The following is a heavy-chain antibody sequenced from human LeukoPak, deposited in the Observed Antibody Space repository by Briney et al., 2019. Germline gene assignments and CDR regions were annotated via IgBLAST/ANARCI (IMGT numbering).Heavy chain of an antibody. Sequence: GGSLRLSCAASGFTFSSYGTHWVRQAPGKGLEWVAFIRCDGSNKYYADSVKGRFTISRDNSKNTLYLQMNSLRAEDTAVYYCARDVGAVGDYWGQGTLVTVSS. CDR1: GFTFSSYG. J-gene: IGHJ4*02. V-gene: IGHV3-30*02. D-gene: IGHD1-26*01. CDR2: IRCDGSNK. CDR3: ARDVGAVGDY.